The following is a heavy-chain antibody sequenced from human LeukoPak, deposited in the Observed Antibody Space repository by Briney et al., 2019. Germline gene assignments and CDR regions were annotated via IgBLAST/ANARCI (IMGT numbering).Heavy chain of an antibody. J-gene: IGHJ1*01. CDR2: IHRDGST. Sequence: GGSLRLSCAVSGFTVSRNYMSWVRQVPGKGLEWVSIIHRDGSTYYADSVKGRFTISRDNSKNTLYLQMNSLRADDTAVYYCAKDQGYYGSGSYKEYFQHWGQGTLVTVSS. CDR3: AKDQGYYGSGSYKEYFQH. V-gene: IGHV3-66*01. CDR1: GFTVSRNY. D-gene: IGHD3-10*01.